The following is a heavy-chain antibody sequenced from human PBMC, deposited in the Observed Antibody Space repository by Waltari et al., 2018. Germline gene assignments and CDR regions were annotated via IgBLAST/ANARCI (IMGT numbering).Heavy chain of an antibody. V-gene: IGHV4-34*01. CDR2: IYYSGDV. Sequence: QVQLQPWGASLLKPSETLSPTCAVYGGSLSGCYWSWNRQPPGKGLGWIGEIYYSGDVNYNPSLKSRLTISVDTSKNQFSLKLTSVTAADTAVYYCARWPSTQYEFWGQGTLVTVSS. J-gene: IGHJ4*02. D-gene: IGHD2-2*01. CDR1: GGSLSGCY. CDR3: ARWPSTQYEF.